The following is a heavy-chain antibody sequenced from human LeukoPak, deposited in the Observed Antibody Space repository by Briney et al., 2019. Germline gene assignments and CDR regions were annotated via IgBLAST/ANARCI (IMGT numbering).Heavy chain of an antibody. D-gene: IGHD3-9*01. CDR1: GFRFSDYS. V-gene: IGHV3-48*02. CDR2: ISSSDSTT. J-gene: IGHJ5*02. Sequence: AGGSLRLSCEAPGFRFSDYSMNWVRQTPGKGLEWISYISSSDSTTYYTDSVRGRFTISRDNAKSSLYLLMNSLRDEDTGIYYCARNTIFHPWGQGTLVTVSS. CDR3: ARNTIFHP.